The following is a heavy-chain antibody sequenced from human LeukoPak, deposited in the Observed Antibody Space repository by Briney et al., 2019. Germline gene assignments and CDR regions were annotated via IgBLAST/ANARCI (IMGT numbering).Heavy chain of an antibody. D-gene: IGHD3-10*01. Sequence: TPSETLSLTCTVSGGSISSSSYYWGWIRQPPGKGLEWIGSIYYSGSTYYNPSLKSRVTISVDTSKNQFSLKLISVTAADTAVYYCARVSGYGSGNRVRRYYYYMDVWDKGTTVTVSS. CDR2: IYYSGST. CDR1: GGSISSSSYY. CDR3: ARVSGYGSGNRVRRYYYYMDV. J-gene: IGHJ6*03. V-gene: IGHV4-39*07.